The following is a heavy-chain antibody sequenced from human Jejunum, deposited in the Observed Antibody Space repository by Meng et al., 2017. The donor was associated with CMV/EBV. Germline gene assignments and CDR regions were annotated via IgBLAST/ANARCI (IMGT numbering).Heavy chain of an antibody. J-gene: IGHJ4*02. CDR2: TYYSSKWYN. CDR1: GDSVSSNSAG. V-gene: IGHV6-1*01. CDR3: ARGWLRLGFDF. D-gene: IGHD5-12*01. Sequence: QLQQSGPGLVKPSQTLSLTCVISGDSVSSNSAGWNWIRQSPLRGLEWLGRTYYSSKWYNDYAVSVKSRITINPDTSKNQFSLQLNSVTPEDTAVYFCARGWLRLGFDFWGQGTLVTVSS.